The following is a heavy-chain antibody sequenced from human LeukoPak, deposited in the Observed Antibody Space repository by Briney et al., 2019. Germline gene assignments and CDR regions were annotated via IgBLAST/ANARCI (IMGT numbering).Heavy chain of an antibody. J-gene: IGHJ4*02. CDR1: GYTFTSYY. D-gene: IGHD3-22*01. CDR3: ARGWEVYYDSSGYFNY. Sequence: ASVKVSCKASGYTFTSYYMHWVRQASGQGLEWMGIINPSGGSTSYAQKFQGRVTMTRDMSTSTVYMELSSLRSEDTAVYYCARGWEVYYDSSGYFNYWGQGTLVTVSS. V-gene: IGHV1-46*01. CDR2: INPSGGST.